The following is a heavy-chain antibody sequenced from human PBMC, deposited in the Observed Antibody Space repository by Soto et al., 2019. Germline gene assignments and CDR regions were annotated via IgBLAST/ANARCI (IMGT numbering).Heavy chain of an antibody. D-gene: IGHD4-17*01. J-gene: IGHJ6*02. CDR2: LYPSGST. CDR1: GDSMSSSY. Sequence: SETLSLTCTVSGDSMSSSYWSWIRQPAGKGLEWVGRLYPSGSTNYNPSLRSRVTMSVDTSKNQFSLRLSSVTAADTAVYYCARETDHGDRYTFYYAMDVWGQGTTVTVSS. CDR3: ARETDHGDRYTFYYAMDV. V-gene: IGHV4-4*07.